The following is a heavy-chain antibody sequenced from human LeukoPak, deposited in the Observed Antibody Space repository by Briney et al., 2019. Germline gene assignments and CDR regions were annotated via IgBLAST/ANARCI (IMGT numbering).Heavy chain of an antibody. CDR2: ISSSGDYI. CDR1: GFPFSDYS. CDR3: VRDLVRGVHPVFYFDL. D-gene: IGHD3-10*01. V-gene: IGHV3-21*01. J-gene: IGHJ2*01. Sequence: GGSLRLSCAASGFPFSDYSMNWVRQAPGKGVEWVSSISSSGDYIYSADSVKGRFTISRDNAKNSLYLQMTNLSAGDTAVYFCVRDLVRGVHPVFYFDLWGRGTLVTVSS.